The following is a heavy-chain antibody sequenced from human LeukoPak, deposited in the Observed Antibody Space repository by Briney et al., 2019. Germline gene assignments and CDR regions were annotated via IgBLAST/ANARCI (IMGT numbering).Heavy chain of an antibody. V-gene: IGHV3-48*01. CDR2: ISSSSSTI. D-gene: IGHD2-21*02. CDR1: GFTFSSYS. Sequence: PGGSLRLSCAASGFTFSSYSMNWVRQAPGKGLEWVSYISSSSSTIYYADSVKGRFTISRDNAKNSLYLQMNSLRAEDTAVYYCARVLVVTAIGGYYFDYWGQGTLVTVSS. CDR3: ARVLVVTAIGGYYFDY. J-gene: IGHJ4*02.